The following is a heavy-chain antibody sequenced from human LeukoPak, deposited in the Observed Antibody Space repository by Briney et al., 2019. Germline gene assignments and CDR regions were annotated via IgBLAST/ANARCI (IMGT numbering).Heavy chain of an antibody. CDR2: ISAYNGNT. D-gene: IGHD2-8*01. CDR3: AKAFCMQLWAECFFDY. Sequence: ASVKVPCKASGYTFTSYGISWVRQAPGQGLEWMGWISAYNGNTNYAQKLQGRVTMTTDTSTSTAYMELRSLRSDDTAVYYCAKAFCMQLWAECFFDYWGQGTLVTVSS. J-gene: IGHJ4*02. V-gene: IGHV1-18*04. CDR1: GYTFTSYG.